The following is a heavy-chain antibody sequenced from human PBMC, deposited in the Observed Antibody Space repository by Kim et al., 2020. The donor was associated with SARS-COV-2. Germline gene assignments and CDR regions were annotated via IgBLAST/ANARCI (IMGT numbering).Heavy chain of an antibody. CDR3: AREMIVVAIACILNWFDP. D-gene: IGHD3-22*01. Sequence: KGQFTISRYNSKNTLYLQMNRLRAEDTAVYYCAREMIVVAIACILNWFDPWGQGTLVTVSS. J-gene: IGHJ5*02. V-gene: IGHV3-30*07.